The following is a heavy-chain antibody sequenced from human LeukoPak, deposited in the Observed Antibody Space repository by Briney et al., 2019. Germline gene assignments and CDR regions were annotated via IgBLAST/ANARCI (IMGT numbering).Heavy chain of an antibody. CDR1: GYSFTSYW. D-gene: IGHD3-9*01. CDR2: IYPGDSDT. J-gene: IGHJ4*02. Sequence: GESLKISCKGSGYSFTSYWIGWGRQMPGKGLEWMGIIYPGDSDTRYSPSFQGQVTISADKSISTAYLQWSSLKASDTAMYYCASNDILTGYYIDYWGQGTLVTVSS. V-gene: IGHV5-51*01. CDR3: ASNDILTGYYIDY.